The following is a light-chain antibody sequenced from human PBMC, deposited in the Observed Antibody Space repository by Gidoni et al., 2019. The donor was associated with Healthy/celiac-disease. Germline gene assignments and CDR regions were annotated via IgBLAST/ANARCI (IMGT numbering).Light chain of an antibody. J-gene: IGKJ1*01. CDR3: QQSYSTWT. Sequence: DIHMTESPSYLSVSVGDRVTITFRASQSISSYLNWYQQKPGKAPKLLIYAASRLQSGVPSRFSGMGSGTEFTLTISSLQPEDVATYYWQQSYSTWTFGQGTKVEIK. CDR1: QSISSY. CDR2: AAS. V-gene: IGKV1-39*01.